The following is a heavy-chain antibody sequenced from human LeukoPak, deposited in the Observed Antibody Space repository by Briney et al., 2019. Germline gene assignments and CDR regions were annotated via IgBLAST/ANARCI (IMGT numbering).Heavy chain of an antibody. CDR1: GFTFSSYS. CDR2: ISSSSSYI. J-gene: IGHJ4*02. V-gene: IGHV3-21*01. Sequence: PGGSLRLSCAASGFTFSSYSMNWVRQAPGRGLEWVSSISSSSSYIYYADSVKGRFTISRDNAKNSLYLQMNSLRAEDTAVYYCARLGGGASGWYEGRGDFDCWGQGTLVTVS. CDR3: ARLGGGASGWYEGRGDFDC. D-gene: IGHD6-19*01.